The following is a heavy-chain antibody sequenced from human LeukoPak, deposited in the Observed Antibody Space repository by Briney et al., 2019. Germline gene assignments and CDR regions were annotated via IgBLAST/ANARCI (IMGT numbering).Heavy chain of an antibody. CDR1: GGSISSGGYY. CDR2: IYYSGST. D-gene: IGHD3-3*02. J-gene: IGHJ5*02. V-gene: IGHV4-31*03. Sequence: SQTLSLTCTVSGGSISSGGYYWSWIRQHPGKGLEWIGYIYYSGSTYYNPSLKSRVTISVDTSKNQFSLKLSSVTAADTAVYYCARDGLGLVLAPYNWFDPWGQGTVVTVSS. CDR3: ARDGLGLVLAPYNWFDP.